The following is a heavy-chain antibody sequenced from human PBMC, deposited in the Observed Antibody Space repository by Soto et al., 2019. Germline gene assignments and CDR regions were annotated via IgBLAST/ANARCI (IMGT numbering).Heavy chain of an antibody. D-gene: IGHD1-26*01. V-gene: IGHV4-39*07. CDR2: FSSSGGT. CDR3: ARRYGGNFDY. J-gene: IGHJ4*02. CDR1: GDSITSNTYF. Sequence: LSLTCTVSGDSITSNTYFWAWLRQPPGKGLTWIGSFSSSGGTFYNPSLKSRVTISVDTSKNQFSLKLSSVTAADTAVYYCARRYGGNFDYWGQGTLVTVSS.